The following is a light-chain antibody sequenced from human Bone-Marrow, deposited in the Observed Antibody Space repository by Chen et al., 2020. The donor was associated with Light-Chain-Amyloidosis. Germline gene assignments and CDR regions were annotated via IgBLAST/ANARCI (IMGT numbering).Light chain of an antibody. CDR2: EVS. J-gene: IGLJ3*02. V-gene: IGLV2-8*01. Sequence: QSALTQPPSASGSPGQSVTISCPGTSSDVGVYNYVSWYQQHPGKAPKLMIYEVSNRPSGVPDRFSGFNSGASASLIISGLRAEDEADYYCQSYDTGLGVWVFGGGTKVTVL. CDR3: QSYDTGLGVWV. CDR1: SSDVGVYNY.